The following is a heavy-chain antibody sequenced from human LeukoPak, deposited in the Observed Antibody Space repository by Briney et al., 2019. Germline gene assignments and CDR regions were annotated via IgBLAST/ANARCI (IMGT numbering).Heavy chain of an antibody. V-gene: IGHV3-23*01. D-gene: IGHD1-26*01. Sequence: PGGSLRLSGVASGFTFGRNAMGWVGQAPGKGLEWVSAISGSGGSTYYADSVKGRFTISRDNSKNTLFLQMNSLRAEDAAVYYCAKGGKWDVTPFDYWGQGTLVTVSS. J-gene: IGHJ4*02. CDR1: GFTFGRNA. CDR3: AKGGKWDVTPFDY. CDR2: ISGSGGST.